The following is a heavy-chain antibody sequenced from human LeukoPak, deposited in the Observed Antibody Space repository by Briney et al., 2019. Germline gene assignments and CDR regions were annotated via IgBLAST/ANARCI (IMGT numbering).Heavy chain of an antibody. V-gene: IGHV3-66*01. J-gene: IGHJ4*02. CDR2: IYSGGST. Sequence: GGSLRLSCAASGFTVSSNYMSWVRQAPGKGLEWVSVIYSGGSTYYADSVKGRFTISRDNSKNTLYLQMNSLRAEDTAVYYCARGTTQLYFDRLPVSYWGQGTLVTVSS. CDR1: GFTVSSNY. D-gene: IGHD3-9*01. CDR3: ARGTTQLYFDRLPVSY.